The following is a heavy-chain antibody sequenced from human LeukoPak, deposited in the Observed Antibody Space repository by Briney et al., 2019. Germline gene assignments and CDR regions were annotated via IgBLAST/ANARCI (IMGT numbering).Heavy chain of an antibody. D-gene: IGHD6-13*01. V-gene: IGHV1-8*03. CDR2: MNPNSGNT. J-gene: IGHJ4*02. Sequence: ASVKVSCKASGYTFTSYVINWVRQATGQGLEWMGWMNPNSGNTSYAQKFQGRVTITRNTSISTAYMELSSLRSEDTAVYYCARGGNRQQLVNNWGQGTLVTVSS. CDR1: GYTFTSYV. CDR3: ARGGNRQQLVNN.